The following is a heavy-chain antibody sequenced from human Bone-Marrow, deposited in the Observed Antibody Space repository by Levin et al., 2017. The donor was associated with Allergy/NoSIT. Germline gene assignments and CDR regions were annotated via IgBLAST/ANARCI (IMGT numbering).Heavy chain of an antibody. V-gene: IGHV4-61*03. CDR2: ISYSGAT. J-gene: IGHJ3*01. Sequence: SETLSLTCSVSGGSVRGENYYWSWIRQPPGKRLEWIGYISYSGATTYSPSLESRVTISLGASENHFSLRLSSLTAADTAVYYCARVLEWKNDAFDLWGQGTMVTVSS. CDR3: ARVLEWKNDAFDL. D-gene: IGHD3-3*01. CDR1: GGSVRGENYY.